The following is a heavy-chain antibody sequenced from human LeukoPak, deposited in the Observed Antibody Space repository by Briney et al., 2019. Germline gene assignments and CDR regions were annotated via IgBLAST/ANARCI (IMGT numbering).Heavy chain of an antibody. D-gene: IGHD3-10*01. J-gene: IGHJ4*02. V-gene: IGHV4-59*12. CDR2: IYYSGST. CDR1: GGSISSYY. Sequence: SETLSLTCNVSGGSISSYYWSWIRQPPGKGLEWIGYIYYSGSTNYNPSLKSRVTISVDTSKNQFSLKLNSVTAADTAVYYCARLRDGSGSYGDYWGQGTLVTVSS. CDR3: ARLRDGSGSYGDY.